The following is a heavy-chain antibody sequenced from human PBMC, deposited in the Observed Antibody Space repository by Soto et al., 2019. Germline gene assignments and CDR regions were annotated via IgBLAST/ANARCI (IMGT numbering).Heavy chain of an antibody. CDR2: ISGHNGNT. V-gene: IGHV1-18*01. CDR1: GYTFTTYD. D-gene: IGHD6-6*01. J-gene: IGHJ4*02. Sequence: VASVKVSCKASGYTFTTYDINWVRQAPGQGLEWMGWISGHNGNTNYAQKLQGRVTMTTDASTSTAYMDLRSLRSDDTAVYFCARSGGSSSPLDYWGQGTLVTVSS. CDR3: ARSGGSSSPLDY.